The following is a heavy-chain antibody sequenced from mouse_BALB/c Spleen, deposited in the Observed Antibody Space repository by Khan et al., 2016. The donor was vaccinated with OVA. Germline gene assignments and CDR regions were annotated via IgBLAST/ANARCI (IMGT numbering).Heavy chain of an antibody. Sequence: QVQLKQSGPEVKKPGETVKISCKASGYSFTNYGMNWVRQAPGKGLKWMGWINTYTGEPTYADDFKGRFAFSLETSASTANLQINNLKNEDTATYFCASGGYWYFDVWGAGTTVTVSS. CDR1: GYSFTNYG. CDR2: INTYTGEP. V-gene: IGHV9-3-1*01. J-gene: IGHJ1*01. CDR3: ASGGYWYFDV. D-gene: IGHD1-1*02.